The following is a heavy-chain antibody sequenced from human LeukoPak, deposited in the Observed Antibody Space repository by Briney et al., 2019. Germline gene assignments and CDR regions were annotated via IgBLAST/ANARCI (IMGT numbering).Heavy chain of an antibody. D-gene: IGHD3-3*01. CDR2: IIPIFGTA. Sequence: SVKVSCKASGGTFSSYAISWVRQAPGQGLEWMGGIIPIFGTANYAQKFQGRVTITADESTSTAYMELRSLRSDDTAVYYCARVDDFWSGPVVNWGQGTLVTVSS. CDR3: ARVDDFWSGPVVN. CDR1: GGTFSSYA. J-gene: IGHJ4*02. V-gene: IGHV1-69*01.